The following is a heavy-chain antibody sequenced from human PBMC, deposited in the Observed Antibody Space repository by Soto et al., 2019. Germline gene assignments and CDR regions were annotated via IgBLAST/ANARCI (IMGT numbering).Heavy chain of an antibody. D-gene: IGHD2-15*01. CDR2: IYHSGST. V-gene: IGHV4-4*02. Sequence: QVQLQESGPGLVKPSGTLSLTCAVSSGSISSSNWWSWVRQPPGKGLEWIGEIYHSGSTNYNPSLKSRVTISVDKSKNQFSLKLSSVTAADTAVYYCARDKWVYCSGGSCYSGWYFDLWGRGTLVTVSS. J-gene: IGHJ2*01. CDR1: SGSISSSNW. CDR3: ARDKWVYCSGGSCYSGWYFDL.